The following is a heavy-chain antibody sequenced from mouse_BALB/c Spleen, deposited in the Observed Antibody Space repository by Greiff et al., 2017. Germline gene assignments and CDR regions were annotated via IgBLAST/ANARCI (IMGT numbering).Heavy chain of an antibody. Sequence: DLVKPGASVKLSCKASGYTFTSYWINWIKQRPGQGLEWIGRIAPGSGSTYYNEMFKGKATLTVDTSSSTAYIQLRRLSSEDSAVYFCAREILCLGNYYAMDYWGQGTSFTVSS. V-gene: IGHV1S41*01. D-gene: IGHD2-1*01. CDR3: AREILCLGNYYAMDY. CDR2: IAPGSGST. J-gene: IGHJ4*01. CDR1: GYTFTSYW.